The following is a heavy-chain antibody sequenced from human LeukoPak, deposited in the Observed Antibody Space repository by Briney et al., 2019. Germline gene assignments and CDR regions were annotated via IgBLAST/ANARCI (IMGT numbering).Heavy chain of an antibody. D-gene: IGHD6-13*01. J-gene: IGHJ4*02. CDR3: PTSNQRVGSSWLPFDY. V-gene: IGHV5-51*01. Sequence: RHGESLKISCKGSGYSFYNYWIGWVRQMPGKGLEWMGIIYPGDSGTRYSPSFQGQVTISADKSISTAYLQWSSLKASDTAIYFCPTSNQRVGSSWLPFDYWGQGTLVTVSS. CDR1: GYSFYNYW. CDR2: IYPGDSGT.